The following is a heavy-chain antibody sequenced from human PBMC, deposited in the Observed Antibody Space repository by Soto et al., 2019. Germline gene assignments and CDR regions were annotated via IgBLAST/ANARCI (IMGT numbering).Heavy chain of an antibody. Sequence: ASVKVSCKASGYTFTGYYMHWVRQAPGQGLEWMGWINPNSGGTNYAQKFQGRVTMTRDTSISTAYMELSRLRSDDTAVYYCARARITMVRGVISTLNWFDTWGQGTLVTV. CDR3: ARARITMVRGVISTLNWFDT. D-gene: IGHD3-10*01. J-gene: IGHJ5*02. V-gene: IGHV1-2*02. CDR2: INPNSGGT. CDR1: GYTFTGYY.